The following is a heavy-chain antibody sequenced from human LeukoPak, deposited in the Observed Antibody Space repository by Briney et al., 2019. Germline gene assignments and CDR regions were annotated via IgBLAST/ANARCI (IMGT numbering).Heavy chain of an antibody. J-gene: IGHJ4*02. D-gene: IGHD4-17*01. Sequence: GASVKVSCKASGYSFVLYGIGWVRQVPGEGPEWMGWISGSTGDTNYAQKFQGRVTMTADTSSSTAYMELRSLRLDDMAVYYCARDENYGIFFNVDYWGQGTLVTVSS. V-gene: IGHV1-18*03. CDR1: GYSFVLYG. CDR2: ISGSTGDT. CDR3: ARDENYGIFFNVDY.